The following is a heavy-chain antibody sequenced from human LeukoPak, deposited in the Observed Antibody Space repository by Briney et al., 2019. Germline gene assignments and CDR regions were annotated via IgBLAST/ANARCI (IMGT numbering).Heavy chain of an antibody. J-gene: IGHJ4*02. CDR3: ARGSPRSVVVIRLPFDY. D-gene: IGHD3-22*01. CDR1: GGSFSGYY. CDR2: INHSGST. Sequence: SETLSLTCAVYGGSFSGYYWSWIRQPPGKGLEWIGVINHSGSTNYNPSLKSRVTISVDTSKNQFSLKLSSVTAADTAVYYCARGSPRSVVVIRLPFDYWGQGTLVTVSS. V-gene: IGHV4-34*01.